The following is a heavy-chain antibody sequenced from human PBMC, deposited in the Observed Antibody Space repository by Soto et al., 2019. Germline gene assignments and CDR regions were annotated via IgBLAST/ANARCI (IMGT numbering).Heavy chain of an antibody. V-gene: IGHV4-39*01. Sequence: SETLSLTCTVSGGSISSSSYYWGWIRQPPGKGLEWIGSIYYSGSTYYNPSLKSRVTISVDTSKNQFSLKLSSVTAADTAVYYCARSIAAAGYYFDYWGQGTLVTVSS. D-gene: IGHD6-13*01. J-gene: IGHJ4*02. CDR2: IYYSGST. CDR3: ARSIAAAGYYFDY. CDR1: GGSISSSSYY.